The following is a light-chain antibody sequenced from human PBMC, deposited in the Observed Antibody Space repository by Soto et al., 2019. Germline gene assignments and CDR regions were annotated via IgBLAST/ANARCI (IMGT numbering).Light chain of an antibody. V-gene: IGLV3-21*04. CDR1: HIGSKS. Sequence: SYELTQPPSVSVAPGKTARITCGGHHIGSKSVHWYQQKPGQAPVLVIYYDSDRPSGIPERFSGSNSGNTATLTISRVEAGDEADYYCQVWDSSSDHPGVFGGGTKLTVL. CDR2: YDS. CDR3: QVWDSSSDHPGV. J-gene: IGLJ3*02.